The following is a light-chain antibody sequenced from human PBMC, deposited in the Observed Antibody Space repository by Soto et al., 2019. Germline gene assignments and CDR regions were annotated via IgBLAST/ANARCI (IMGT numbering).Light chain of an antibody. V-gene: IGLV2-14*03. CDR1: SSDVGGYDF. CDR3: SSYARTSTLV. Sequence: QSVLTQPASVSGSPGQSITISCTGTSSDVGGYDFVSWYEHHPGKAPKLIIYNVYYRPPGVSDRFSGSKSGNTASLTISGLQAEDEADYYCSSYARTSTLVVGTGTKVTVL. J-gene: IGLJ1*01. CDR2: NVY.